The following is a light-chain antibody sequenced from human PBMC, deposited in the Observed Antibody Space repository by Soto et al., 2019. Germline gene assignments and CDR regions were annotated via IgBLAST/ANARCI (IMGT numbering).Light chain of an antibody. CDR3: SSYTSSSTLGV. CDR2: EVS. CDR1: SSDAGGYNH. J-gene: IGLJ1*01. V-gene: IGLV2-14*01. Sequence: SALTQPASVSGSPGQSITISCTGTSSDAGGYNHVSWYQQHPGKAPKLMIYEVSNRPSGVSNRFSGSKSGNTASLTISGLQAEDEADYYCSSYTSSSTLGVFGTGTKVTVL.